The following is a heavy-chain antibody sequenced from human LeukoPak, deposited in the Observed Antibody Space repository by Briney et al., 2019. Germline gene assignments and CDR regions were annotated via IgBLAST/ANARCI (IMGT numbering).Heavy chain of an antibody. V-gene: IGHV1-18*01. J-gene: IGHJ4*02. CDR3: ARDPSGNPYFFDY. CDR1: GYTFTSYG. CDR2: INPYNGNT. D-gene: IGHD3-3*01. Sequence: ASVKVSCKPSGYTFTSYGISWVRQAHGQGLEWMGWINPYNGNTNSAQKVQGRVTMTTDTSTSTAYMGLRSLRSDDTAVYYCARDPSGNPYFFDYWGQGTLVTVSS.